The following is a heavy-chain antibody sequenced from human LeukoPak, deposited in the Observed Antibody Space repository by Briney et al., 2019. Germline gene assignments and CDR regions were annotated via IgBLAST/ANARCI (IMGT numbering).Heavy chain of an antibody. D-gene: IGHD3-22*01. V-gene: IGHV3-20*04. CDR2: INWNGGST. CDR1: GFTFDDYG. Sequence: PGGSLRLSCAASGFTFDDYGMSWVRQAPGKGLEWVSGINWNGGSTGYADSVKGRFTISRDNAKNSLYLQMNSLRAEDTALYYCAREESPMMVVGGVAFDIWGQGTMVTVSS. CDR3: AREESPMMVVGGVAFDI. J-gene: IGHJ3*02.